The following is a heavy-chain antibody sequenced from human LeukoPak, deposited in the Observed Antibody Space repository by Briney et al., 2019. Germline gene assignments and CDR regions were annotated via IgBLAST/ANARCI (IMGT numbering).Heavy chain of an antibody. J-gene: IGHJ6*03. Sequence: PSETLSLTCTVSAGSISSSSYSWGWIRQPPGKGLEWIGSIYYSGSTYYNPSLKSRVTISVDTSKNQFSLKLSSVTAADTAVYYCARHVAIPGPSYYYYYYYMDVWGKGTTVTISS. V-gene: IGHV4-39*01. CDR3: ARHVAIPGPSYYYYYYYMDV. CDR1: AGSISSSSYS. D-gene: IGHD2-21*01. CDR2: IYYSGST.